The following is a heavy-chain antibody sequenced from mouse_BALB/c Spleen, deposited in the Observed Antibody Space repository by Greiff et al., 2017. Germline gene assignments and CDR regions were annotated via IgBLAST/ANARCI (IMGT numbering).Heavy chain of an antibody. CDR3: ARSGNYDLLFAY. CDR1: GYTFTSYV. J-gene: IGHJ3*01. Sequence: EVKLMESGPELVKPGASVKMSCKASGYTFTSYVMHWVKQKPGQGLEWIGYINPYNDGTKYNEKFKGKATLTSDKSSSTAYMELSSLTSEDSAVYYCARSGNYDLLFAYWGQGTLVTVSA. CDR2: INPYNDGT. D-gene: IGHD2-1*01. V-gene: IGHV1-14*01.